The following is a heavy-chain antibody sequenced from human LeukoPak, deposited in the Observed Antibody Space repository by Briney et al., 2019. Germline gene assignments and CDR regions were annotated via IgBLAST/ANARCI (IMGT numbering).Heavy chain of an antibody. V-gene: IGHV3-73*01. CDR3: TTDPADYDFWSGYKYY. D-gene: IGHD3-3*01. J-gene: IGHJ4*02. CDR1: GFSFSDSA. Sequence: GGSLRLSCAASGFSFSDSAMHWVRQASGKGLEWVGRIRSKANSYATSYDASVEGRFTISRDDSKNTAFLQMNSLKTEDTAVYYCTTDPADYDFWSGYKYYWGQGTLVTVSS. CDR2: IRSKANSYAT.